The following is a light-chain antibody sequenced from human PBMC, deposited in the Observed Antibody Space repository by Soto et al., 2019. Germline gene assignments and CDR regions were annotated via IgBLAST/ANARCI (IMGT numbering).Light chain of an antibody. V-gene: IGLV1-40*01. J-gene: IGLJ3*02. CDR1: SSKIEAGYD. CDR2: ANS. CDR3: QSYDSSLSAWV. Sequence: QSVLTQPPSVSGAPGQRVTISCTESSSKIEAGYDVHWYQQLPGTAPKLLIYANSNRPSGVPDRFSGSKSGTSASLAITGLQAEDEADYYCQSYDSSLSAWVFGGGTKVTVL.